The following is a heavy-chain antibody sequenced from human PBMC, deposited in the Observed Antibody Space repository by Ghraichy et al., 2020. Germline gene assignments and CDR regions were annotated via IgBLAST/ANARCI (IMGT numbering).Heavy chain of an antibody. CDR3: ARGPLELEERDYYYYYGMDV. Sequence: SVKVSCKASGAPFSTYAIFRELQSPRQRLEWMGGIIPIFGTANYAQKFQGRVTITTDESTSTAYMELSSLRSEDTAVYYCARGPLELEERDYYYYYGMDVWGQGTTVTVSS. D-gene: IGHD1/OR15-1a*01. J-gene: IGHJ6*02. V-gene: IGHV1-69*05. CDR1: GAPFSTYA. CDR2: IIPIFGTA.